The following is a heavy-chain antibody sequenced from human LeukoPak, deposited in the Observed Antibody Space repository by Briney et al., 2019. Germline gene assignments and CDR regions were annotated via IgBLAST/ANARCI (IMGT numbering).Heavy chain of an antibody. V-gene: IGHV4-34*01. CDR1: SGSLSGYN. CDR2: INFSGSA. CDR3: SGVVDL. J-gene: IGHJ2*01. Sequence: SETLSLTCAVSSGSLSGYNWRWVWHRPGGGLGWIGVINFSGSANSNPSPKSRVTTSGDTSTKKISLYLRSVTAAATGAFYSSGVVDLGGGGTPLTVP.